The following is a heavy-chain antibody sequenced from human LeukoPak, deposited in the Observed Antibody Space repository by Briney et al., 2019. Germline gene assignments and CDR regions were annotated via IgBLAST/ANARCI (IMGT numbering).Heavy chain of an antibody. J-gene: IGHJ3*02. Sequence: ASVKVSCKASGYTFTGYYMHWVRQAPGQGLEWMGWINPNSGGTNYAQKFQGRVTMTRDTSISTAYMELSRLRAEDTALYYCAKDMGGRRDGYNLKAFDIWGQGTMVTVSS. D-gene: IGHD5-24*01. CDR1: GYTFTGYY. CDR3: AKDMGGRRDGYNLKAFDI. CDR2: INPNSGGT. V-gene: IGHV1-2*02.